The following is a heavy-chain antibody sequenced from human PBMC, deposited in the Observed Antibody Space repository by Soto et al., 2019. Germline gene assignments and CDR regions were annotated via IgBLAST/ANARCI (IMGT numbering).Heavy chain of an antibody. V-gene: IGHV3-21*01. Sequence: GGSLRLSCAASGFTFSSYSMNWVRQAPGKGLEWVSSISSSSSYIYYADSVKGRFTISRDNAKNSLYLQMNSLRAEDTAVYYCARHRNYYYGMDVWGQGTMVTVSS. CDR2: ISSSSSYI. CDR1: GFTFSSYS. CDR3: ARHRNYYYGMDV. J-gene: IGHJ6*02.